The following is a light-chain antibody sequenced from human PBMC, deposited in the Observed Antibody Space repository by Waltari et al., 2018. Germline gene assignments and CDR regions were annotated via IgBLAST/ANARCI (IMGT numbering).Light chain of an antibody. Sequence: EIVMKQSPAPLSVSSGERAPLSCRASQSVRNNLVWYQKKPGQAPRLLIYGASTRVTGIPARFSGSGSGTEFTLTISSLQSEDFAVYYCQQYNNWPPWTFGQGTKVEIK. V-gene: IGKV3-15*01. CDR2: GAS. J-gene: IGKJ1*01. CDR3: QQYNNWPPWT. CDR1: QSVRNN.